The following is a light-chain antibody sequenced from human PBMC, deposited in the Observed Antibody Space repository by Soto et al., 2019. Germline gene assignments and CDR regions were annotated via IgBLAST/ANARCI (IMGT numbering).Light chain of an antibody. Sequence: IVLTQSPATLSLSPGERATLSCRASQRISVYLGWYQQKPGQAPRLLIYDASNRATGIPVRFSGSGSGTDYTLTITNLEPEDFAIYYCQQRSNWPWTLGQGTKVDIK. V-gene: IGKV3-11*01. J-gene: IGKJ1*01. CDR3: QQRSNWPWT. CDR1: QRISVY. CDR2: DAS.